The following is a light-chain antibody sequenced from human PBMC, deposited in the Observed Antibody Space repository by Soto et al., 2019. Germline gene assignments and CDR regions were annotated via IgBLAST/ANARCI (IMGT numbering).Light chain of an antibody. CDR3: QQYGRSPPKT. J-gene: IGKJ1*01. CDR1: QIVNGSY. V-gene: IGKV3-20*01. CDR2: GAS. Sequence: EIVLTQSPGTLSLSPGERATLSCRASQIVNGSYLAWYQQKPGQAPRLLIYGASARATGIPDRFSGSGSGTDFTLTISRLEPEDFAVYYCQQYGRSPPKTFGQGTKVEIK.